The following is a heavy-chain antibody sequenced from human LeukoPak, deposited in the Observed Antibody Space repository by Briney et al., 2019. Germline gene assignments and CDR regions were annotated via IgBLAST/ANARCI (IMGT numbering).Heavy chain of an antibody. V-gene: IGHV3-23*01. CDR3: AKDGVTTPYYFDY. J-gene: IGHJ4*02. CDR1: GFTFSSYS. Sequence: GGSLRLSCAASGFTFSSYSMNWVRQAPGKGLDWVSSIIDSGDSSAYADSVKGRFIISRDNSNNMLYLQMNSLRAEDTAVYYCAKDGVTTPYYFDYWGQGTLVTVSS. D-gene: IGHD4-17*01. CDR2: IIDSGDSS.